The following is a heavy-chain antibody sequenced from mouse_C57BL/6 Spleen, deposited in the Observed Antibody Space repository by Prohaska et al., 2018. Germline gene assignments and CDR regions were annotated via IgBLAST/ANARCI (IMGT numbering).Heavy chain of an antibody. CDR2: ISYDGSN. D-gene: IGHD4-1*01. CDR3: AREGVTGYWYFDV. Sequence: DVQLQESGPGLVKPSQSLSLTCSVTGYSITSGYYWNCIRQFPGNKLEWTSYISYDGSNNYNPSLKNRISITRYTSKNQCFLKLNSVTTEDTDTYYCAREGVTGYWYFDVWGTGTTVTVSS. CDR1: GYSITSGYY. J-gene: IGHJ1*03. V-gene: IGHV3-6*01.